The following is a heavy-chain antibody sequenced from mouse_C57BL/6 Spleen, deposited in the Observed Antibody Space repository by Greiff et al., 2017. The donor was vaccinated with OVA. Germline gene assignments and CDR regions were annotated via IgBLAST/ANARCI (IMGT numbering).Heavy chain of an antibody. CDR1: GYAFSSYW. CDR3: ARWGYGSSPSYAMDY. V-gene: IGHV1-80*01. Sequence: QVQLQQSGAELVKPGASVKISCKASGYAFSSYWMNWVKQRPGTGLEWIGQIYPGDGDTNYNGKFKGKATLTADKSSSTAYMQLSSLTSEDSAVYFCARWGYGSSPSYAMDYWGQGTSVTVSS. CDR2: IYPGDGDT. J-gene: IGHJ4*01. D-gene: IGHD1-1*01.